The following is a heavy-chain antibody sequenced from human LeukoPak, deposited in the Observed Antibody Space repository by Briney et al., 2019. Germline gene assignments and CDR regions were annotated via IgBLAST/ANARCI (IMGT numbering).Heavy chain of an antibody. Sequence: GGSLRLSCAASGFTFSSYGMHWVRQAPGKGLEWVAFIRYDGSNKYYADSVKGRFTISRDNSKNTMYLQMNSLRAEDTAVYYCATKRRIAVAGSLQHWGQGTLVTVSS. J-gene: IGHJ1*01. V-gene: IGHV3-30*02. CDR3: ATKRRIAVAGSLQH. CDR2: IRYDGSNK. D-gene: IGHD6-19*01. CDR1: GFTFSSYG.